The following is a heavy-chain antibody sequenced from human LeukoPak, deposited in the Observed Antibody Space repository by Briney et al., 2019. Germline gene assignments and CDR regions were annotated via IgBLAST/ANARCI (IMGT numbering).Heavy chain of an antibody. D-gene: IGHD2-15*01. CDR3: AKVGPGSYSRYNWFDP. CDR1: GFTFSSYA. V-gene: IGHV3-23*01. Sequence: GGSLRLSCAASGFTFSSYAMSWVRQAPGKGLEWASAISGSGGSTYYADSVKGRFTISRDNSRNTLYLQMNSLRAEDTAVYYCAKVGPGSYSRYNWFDPWGQGTLVTVSS. CDR2: ISGSGGST. J-gene: IGHJ5*02.